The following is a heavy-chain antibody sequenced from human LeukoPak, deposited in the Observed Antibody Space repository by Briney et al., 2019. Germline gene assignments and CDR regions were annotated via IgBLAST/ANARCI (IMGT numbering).Heavy chain of an antibody. CDR2: IYTSGST. CDR1: GGSISSYY. Sequence: SETLSLTCTVSGGSISSYYWSWIRQPAGKGLEWIGRIYTSGSTNYNPSLKSRVTMSVDTSKNQFSLKLSSVTAADTAVYYCARQQWEQRGRDYYFNGLDVWGPGTTVIVSS. CDR3: ARQQWEQRGRDYYFNGLDV. V-gene: IGHV4-4*07. J-gene: IGHJ6*02. D-gene: IGHD1-26*01.